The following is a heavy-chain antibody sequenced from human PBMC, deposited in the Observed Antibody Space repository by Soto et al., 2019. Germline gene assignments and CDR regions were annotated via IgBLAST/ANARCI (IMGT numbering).Heavy chain of an antibody. V-gene: IGHV3-23*01. D-gene: IGHD6-19*01. CDR1: GFTFSSYA. CDR3: AKDSFIVVTGS. Sequence: PGGSLRLSCAASGFTFSSYAMSWVRQAPGKGLEWVSGISGSGGNTYYADSVKGRFTISRDNSKNTLYLQINSLRAEDTAVYYCAKDSFIVVTGSGGQGTLVTVSS. J-gene: IGHJ4*02. CDR2: ISGSGGNT.